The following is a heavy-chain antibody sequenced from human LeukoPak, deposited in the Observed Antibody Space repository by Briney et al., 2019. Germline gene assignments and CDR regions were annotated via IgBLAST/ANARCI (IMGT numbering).Heavy chain of an antibody. CDR1: GYTFTSYG. CDR3: ARDQGGLYDFWSGYEDNYFDY. Sequence: ASVKVSCKASGYTFTSYGISWVRQAPGQGLEWMGWISAYNGNTNYAQNLQGRVTMTTDTSTSTAYMELRSLRSDDTAVYYCARDQGGLYDFWSGYEDNYFDYWGQGTLVTVSS. J-gene: IGHJ4*02. D-gene: IGHD3-3*01. V-gene: IGHV1-18*01. CDR2: ISAYNGNT.